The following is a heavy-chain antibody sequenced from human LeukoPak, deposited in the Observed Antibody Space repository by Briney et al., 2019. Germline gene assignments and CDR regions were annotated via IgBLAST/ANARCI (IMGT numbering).Heavy chain of an antibody. D-gene: IGHD1-1*01. J-gene: IGHJ4*02. Sequence: GASVKVSCKASGYTFTSYAMHWVRQAPGQRLEWMGWINAGNGNTEYSQKFQGRVTITRDTSASTAYMELSSLRSEGTAVYYCAREGWNDFHCFDYWGQGTLVTVSS. CDR2: INAGNGNT. V-gene: IGHV1-3*01. CDR1: GYTFTSYA. CDR3: AREGWNDFHCFDY.